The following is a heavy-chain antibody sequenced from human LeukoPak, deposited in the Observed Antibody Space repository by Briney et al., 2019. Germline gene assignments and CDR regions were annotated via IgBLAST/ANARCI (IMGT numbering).Heavy chain of an antibody. D-gene: IGHD6-13*01. CDR3: ARERSSWYYFDY. CDR1: GYIFTSYY. Sequence: ASVKVSCKASGYIFTSYYMHWVRQAPGQGLEWMGIINPSGGSTSYAQKFQGRVTMTRDTSTSTVYMELSSLRSEDTAVYYCARERSSWYYFDYWGQGTLVTVSS. CDR2: INPSGGST. V-gene: IGHV1-46*01. J-gene: IGHJ4*02.